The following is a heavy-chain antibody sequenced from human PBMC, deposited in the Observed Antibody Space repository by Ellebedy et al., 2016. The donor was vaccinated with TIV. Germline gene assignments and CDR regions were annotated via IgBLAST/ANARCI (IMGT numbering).Heavy chain of an antibody. CDR1: GYMFTDYY. J-gene: IGHJ5*02. CDR2: INPNSGGT. CDR3: AREGDLPRGNWFDP. D-gene: IGHD3-16*01. Sequence: ASVKVSCXASGYMFTDYYMHWVRQATGQGLEWMGWINPNSGGTNYAQKFQGRVTMTRDTSISTAYMELSRVRSDDTAMYYCAREGDLPRGNWFDPWGQGTLVTVSS. V-gene: IGHV1-2*02.